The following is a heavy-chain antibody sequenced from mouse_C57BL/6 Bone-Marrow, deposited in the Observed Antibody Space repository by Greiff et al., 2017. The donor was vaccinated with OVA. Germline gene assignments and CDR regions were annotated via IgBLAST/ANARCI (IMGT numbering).Heavy chain of an antibody. J-gene: IGHJ2*01. CDR1: GYTFTNYW. CDR3: ARFLWTYDYDYFDY. D-gene: IGHD2-4*01. CDR2: IYPGGGYT. Sequence: VKLQESGAELVRPGTSVKMSCKASGYTFTNYWIGWAKQRPGHGLEWIGDIYPGGGYTNYNEKFKGKATLTADKSSSTAYMQFSSLTSEDSAIYYCARFLWTYDYDYFDYWGQGTTLTVSS. V-gene: IGHV1-63*01.